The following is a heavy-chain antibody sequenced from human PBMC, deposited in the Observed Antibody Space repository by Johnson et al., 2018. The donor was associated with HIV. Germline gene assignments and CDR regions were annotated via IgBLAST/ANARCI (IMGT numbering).Heavy chain of an antibody. V-gene: IGHV3-20*04. CDR1: GFIFSDYY. CDR2: INWNGGST. D-gene: IGHD3-10*01. CDR3: AKTALFQGIWDAFDI. J-gene: IGHJ3*02. Sequence: EVQLVESGGDLVKPGGSLRLSCAASGFIFSDYYMTWIRQAPGKGLEWVSGINWNGGSTGYADSVKGRFTISRDNAKNSLYLQMNSLRAEDTALYYCAKTALFQGIWDAFDIWGQGTMVTVAS.